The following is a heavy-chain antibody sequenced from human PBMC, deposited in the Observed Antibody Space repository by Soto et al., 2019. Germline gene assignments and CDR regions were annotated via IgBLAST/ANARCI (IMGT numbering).Heavy chain of an antibody. CDR1: GFTLSGRS. J-gene: IGHJ6*04. CDR2: IDNAGTDS. CDR3: ARGWFGPDV. V-gene: IGHV3-74*01. Sequence: EVQLVESGGGLVQPGGSLRLSCAASGFTLSGRSMHWVRQAPGKGLVWVSGIDNAGTDSTYADSVKGRFTSSRDNAKNILYLQINSLRVEDTAVYYCARGWFGPDVWGKGTTVTVSS. D-gene: IGHD3-10*01.